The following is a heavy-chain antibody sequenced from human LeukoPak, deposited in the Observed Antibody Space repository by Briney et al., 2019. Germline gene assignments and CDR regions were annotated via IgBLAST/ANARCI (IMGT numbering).Heavy chain of an antibody. CDR2: TNPIGGST. Sequence: SVKVSCKASGYTFTSYYMHSVRQSPGQRLKWLGITNPIGGSTSYAHKFQGRVTMTRDMSTSTVYMELSRMRSEDTDVYYCARDQGDSSGWYVYFDAFDIWGKGTMVTV. D-gene: IGHD6-19*01. CDR3: ARDQGDSSGWYVYFDAFDI. J-gene: IGHJ3*02. CDR1: GYTFTSYY. V-gene: IGHV1-46*01.